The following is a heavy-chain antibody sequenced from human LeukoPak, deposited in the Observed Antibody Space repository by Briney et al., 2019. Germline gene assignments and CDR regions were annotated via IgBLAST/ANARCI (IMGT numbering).Heavy chain of an antibody. CDR1: GFTFSSYA. V-gene: IGHV3-23*01. D-gene: IGHD6-13*01. J-gene: IGHJ5*02. CDR2: ISGSGGST. Sequence: GGSLRLSRAASGFTFSSYAMSWVRQAPGKGLEWVSAISGSGGSTYYADSVKGRFTISRDNSKNTLYLQMNSLRAEDTAVYYCAKDRLAAAGPNWFDPWGQGTLVTVSS. CDR3: AKDRLAAAGPNWFDP.